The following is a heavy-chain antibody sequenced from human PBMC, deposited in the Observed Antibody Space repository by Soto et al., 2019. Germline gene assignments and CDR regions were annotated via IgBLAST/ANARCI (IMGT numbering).Heavy chain of an antibody. CDR1: GYSFTNYW. V-gene: IGHV5-10-1*01. D-gene: IGHD4-17*01. CDR2: IDPSDSFI. Sequence: GGSLKISCKGSGYSFTNYWINWVSQMPGRGLEMMGKIDPSDSFINYSPSFQGHVSISADKSTTTSYLQWTSLKASDTAIYYCARQSGPVTHAFDLWGQGTRVTV. J-gene: IGHJ3*01. CDR3: ARQSGPVTHAFDL.